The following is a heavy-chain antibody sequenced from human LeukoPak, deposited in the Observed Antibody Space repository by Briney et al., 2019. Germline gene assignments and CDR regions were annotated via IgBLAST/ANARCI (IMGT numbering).Heavy chain of an antibody. CDR1: GGSFSGYY. V-gene: IGHV4-34*01. CDR3: ARGRGIQLWSGGYYFDY. CDR2: INHSGST. Sequence: PSETLSLTCAVYGGSFSGYYWSWIRQPPGKGLEWIGEINHSGSTNHNPSLKSRVTISVDTSKNQFSLKLSSVTAADTAVYYCARGRGIQLWSGGYYFDYWGQGTLVTVSS. D-gene: IGHD5-18*01. J-gene: IGHJ4*02.